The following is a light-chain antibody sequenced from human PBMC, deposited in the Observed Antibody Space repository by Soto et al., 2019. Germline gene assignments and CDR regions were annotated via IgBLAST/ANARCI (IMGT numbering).Light chain of an antibody. CDR2: GAS. J-gene: IGKJ5*01. CDR1: QSVSSNY. CDR3: HQYGSSPRT. Sequence: EIVLTQSPGTLSLSLGERATLSCRASQSVSSNYLAWYQQKPGQAPRLLIYGASTRATGIPDRFSGSGSGTDFTLTISRLEPEDFAVYYCHQYGSSPRTFGQGTRLEIK. V-gene: IGKV3-20*01.